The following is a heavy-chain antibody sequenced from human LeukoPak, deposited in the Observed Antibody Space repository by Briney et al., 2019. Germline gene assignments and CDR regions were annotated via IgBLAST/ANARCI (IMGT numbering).Heavy chain of an antibody. CDR1: GGAFSGYY. V-gene: IGHV4-34*01. D-gene: IGHD5-12*01. CDR2: INHSGTP. CDR3: GRSGYDYGYYGMDV. Sequence: SETLSLTCAVYGGAFSGYYWSWIRQPPGKGLEWIGEINHSGTPNYNPSLKSRVTISVDTSKNQFSLKLSSVTAADTAVYYCGRSGYDYGYYGMDVWGQGTTVTVSS. J-gene: IGHJ6*02.